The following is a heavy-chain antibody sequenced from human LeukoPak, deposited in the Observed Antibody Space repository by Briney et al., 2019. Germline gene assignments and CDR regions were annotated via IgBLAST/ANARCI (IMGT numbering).Heavy chain of an antibody. CDR3: ARDSGTSSLADP. V-gene: IGHV1-2*02. Sequence: ASVKVSCKASGYTLTDYYMHWVRQAPGQGLEWMGWLNPNSGGTNYAQKFQGRVTMTRDMSTSTVYMELSSLRSEDTAVYYCARDSGTSSLADPWGQGTLVTVSS. D-gene: IGHD2-2*01. CDR2: LNPNSGGT. CDR1: GYTLTDYY. J-gene: IGHJ5*02.